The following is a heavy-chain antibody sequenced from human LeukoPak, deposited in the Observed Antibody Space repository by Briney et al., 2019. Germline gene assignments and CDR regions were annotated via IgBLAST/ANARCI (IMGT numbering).Heavy chain of an antibody. Sequence: SETLSLTCAVSGGSIRSSYWSWIRQPPGKGLEWIGYIYYSGSTNYNPSLKSRVTISVDTSKNQFSLKLSSVTAADTAVYYCARHRYDSSGSKYYYFDYWGQGTLVTVSS. D-gene: IGHD3-22*01. V-gene: IGHV4-59*08. CDR3: ARHRYDSSGSKYYYFDY. CDR1: GGSIRSSY. CDR2: IYYSGST. J-gene: IGHJ4*02.